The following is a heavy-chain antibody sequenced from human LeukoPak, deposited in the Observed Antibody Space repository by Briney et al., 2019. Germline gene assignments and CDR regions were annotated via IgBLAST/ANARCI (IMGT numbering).Heavy chain of an antibody. Sequence: KPSETLSLTCTVSGASISSYYWTWIRHPPGKGLEWIGFIYYSGDTYYTPSLKSRVTISIDTSKKQFSLQLSSVTTADTAVYYCATASGKSADDHWGQGALVTVSS. J-gene: IGHJ4*02. V-gene: IGHV4-59*13. CDR1: GASISSYY. D-gene: IGHD6-6*01. CDR2: IYYSGDT. CDR3: ATASGKSADDH.